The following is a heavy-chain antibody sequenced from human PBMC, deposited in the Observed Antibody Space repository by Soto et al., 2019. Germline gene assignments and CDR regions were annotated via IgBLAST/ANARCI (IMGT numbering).Heavy chain of an antibody. CDR1: GFTFSSYG. CDR2: ISYDGSNK. Sequence: GGSLRLSCAASGFTFSSYGMHWVRQAPGKGLEWVAVISYDGSNKYYADSVKGRFTISRDNSKNTLYLQMNSLRAEDTAVYYCAKYVLSGYSVFFDYWGQGTLVTVSS. V-gene: IGHV3-30*18. J-gene: IGHJ4*02. D-gene: IGHD3-22*01. CDR3: AKYVLSGYSVFFDY.